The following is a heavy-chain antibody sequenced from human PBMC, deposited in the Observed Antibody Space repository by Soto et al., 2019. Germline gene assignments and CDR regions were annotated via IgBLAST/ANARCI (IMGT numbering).Heavy chain of an antibody. Sequence: SVKVSCKASGGTLSTFINYPINWVRQAPGQGLEWMGGIVPNIGTVNYAQKFQGRVTITADKSTGTAYMELSNLRSEDSALYYCARRDTSGFLRYFDNWGQGTLVTVSS. CDR1: GGTLSTFINYP. D-gene: IGHD3-3*01. J-gene: IGHJ4*02. CDR3: ARRDTSGFLRYFDN. CDR2: IVPNIGTV. V-gene: IGHV1-69*06.